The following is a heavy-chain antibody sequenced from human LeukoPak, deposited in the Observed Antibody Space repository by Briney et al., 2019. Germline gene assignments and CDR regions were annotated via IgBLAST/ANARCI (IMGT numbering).Heavy chain of an antibody. Sequence: GGSLRLSCAASGFTVSSNYMSWVRQAPGKGLEWVSIIYSGGSTYYADSVKGRFTISIDDSKNTLYLQMNRVRAEDTAVYYCARAGYRSGWYLDYWGQGTLVTVSS. CDR3: ARAGYRSGWYLDY. J-gene: IGHJ4*02. D-gene: IGHD6-19*01. CDR1: GFTVSSNY. CDR2: IYSGGST. V-gene: IGHV3-66*01.